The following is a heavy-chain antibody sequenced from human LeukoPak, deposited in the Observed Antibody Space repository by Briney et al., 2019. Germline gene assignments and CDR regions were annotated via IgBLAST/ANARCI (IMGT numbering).Heavy chain of an antibody. CDR2: IYPGDPDT. D-gene: IGHD3-10*01. J-gene: IGHJ6*02. Sequence: GESLKISCKGSGYSFTSYWIGWVRQMPGKGLEWMGIIYPGDPDTRYSPSFQGQVTISADKSISTAYLQWSSLKASDTAMYYCARRPDGSVHGMDVWGQGTTVTVSS. CDR1: GYSFTSYW. V-gene: IGHV5-51*01. CDR3: ARRPDGSVHGMDV.